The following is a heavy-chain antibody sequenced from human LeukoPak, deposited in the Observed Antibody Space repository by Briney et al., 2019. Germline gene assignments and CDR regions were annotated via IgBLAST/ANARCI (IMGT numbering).Heavy chain of an antibody. CDR3: AMHSSTVINLFVD. CDR2: IRNDGNYK. CDR1: GFTLSSYG. V-gene: IGHV3-30*02. Sequence: PGGSLRLSCAASGFTLSSYGMNWVRQAPGKGLEWVAIIRNDGNYKNHAYSVKGRFTISRQYSGNTLYLQTNSPCAHAPAGSYCAMHSSTVINLFVDWGQGTLVTVSS. J-gene: IGHJ4*02. D-gene: IGHD4-17*01.